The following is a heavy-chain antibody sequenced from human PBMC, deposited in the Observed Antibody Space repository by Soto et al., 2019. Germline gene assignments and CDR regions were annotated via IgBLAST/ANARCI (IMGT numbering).Heavy chain of an antibody. CDR2: IYSGGST. V-gene: IGHV3-66*01. Sequence: PGGSLRLSCAASGFTFSSYAMSWVRQAPGKGLEWVSVIYSGGSTYYADSVKGRFTISRDNSKNTLYLQMNSLRAEDTAVYYCARGYNYYGSGSRDYWGQGTLVTVSS. CDR3: ARGYNYYGSGSRDY. D-gene: IGHD3-10*01. J-gene: IGHJ4*02. CDR1: GFTFSSYA.